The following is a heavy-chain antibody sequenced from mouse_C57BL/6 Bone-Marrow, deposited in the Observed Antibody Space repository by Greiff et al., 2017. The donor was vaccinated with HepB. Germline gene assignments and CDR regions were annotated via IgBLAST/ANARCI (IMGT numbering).Heavy chain of an antibody. CDR1: GYTFTSYW. J-gene: IGHJ4*01. Sequence: QVHVKQPGAELVKPGASVKMSCKASGYTFTSYWITWVKQRPGQGLEWIGDIYPGSGSTNYNEKFKSKATLTVDTSSSTAYMQLSSLTSEDSAVYYCARFEGSYYAMDYWGQGTSVTVSS. CDR3: ARFEGSYYAMDY. CDR2: IYPGSGST. V-gene: IGHV1-55*01.